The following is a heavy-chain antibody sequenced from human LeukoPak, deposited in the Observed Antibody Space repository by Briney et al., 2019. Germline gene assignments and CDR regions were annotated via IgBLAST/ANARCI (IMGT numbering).Heavy chain of an antibody. CDR1: GGTFSSYA. J-gene: IGHJ5*02. Sequence: ASVTVSCKASGGTFSSYAISWVRQAPGQGLEWMGGIIPIFGTANYAQKFQGRVTITTDESTSTAYMELSSLRSEDTAVYYCARARFLEWLNWFDPWGQGTLVTVSS. CDR3: ARARFLEWLNWFDP. D-gene: IGHD3-3*01. CDR2: IIPIFGTA. V-gene: IGHV1-69*05.